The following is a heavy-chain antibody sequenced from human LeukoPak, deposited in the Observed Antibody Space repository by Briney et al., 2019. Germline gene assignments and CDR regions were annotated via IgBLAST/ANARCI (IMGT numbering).Heavy chain of an antibody. CDR1: TFTFSDYQ. J-gene: IGHJ4*02. D-gene: IGHD3-10*01. V-gene: IGHV3-11*01. Sequence: GGSLRLSCAASTFTFSDYQMTWIRQAPGQGPEWVSHISGSGSTKYYADSVKGRFTISRDNAKNSLYLQMNSLRAEDTAVYYCARTWGSDSYYDYWGQGTLVTISS. CDR3: ARTWGSDSYYDY. CDR2: ISGSGSTK.